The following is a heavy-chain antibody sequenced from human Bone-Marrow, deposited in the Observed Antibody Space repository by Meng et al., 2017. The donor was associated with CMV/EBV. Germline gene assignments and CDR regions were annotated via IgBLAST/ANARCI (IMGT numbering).Heavy chain of an antibody. CDR3: AKPYSSSINRYFDY. Sequence: GESLKISCAASGFTVSSNYMSWVRQAPGKGLEWVSAISGSAVNTYYGDSVKGRFTISRDNSKNTLYLQMNSLRTEDTAVYYCAKPYSSSINRYFDYWGQGTLVTVSS. J-gene: IGHJ4*02. CDR2: ISGSAVNT. V-gene: IGHV3-23*01. CDR1: GFTVSSNY. D-gene: IGHD6-6*01.